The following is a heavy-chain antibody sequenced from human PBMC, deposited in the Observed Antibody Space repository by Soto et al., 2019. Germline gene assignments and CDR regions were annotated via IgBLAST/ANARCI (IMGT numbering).Heavy chain of an antibody. J-gene: IGHJ4*02. Sequence: ASVKVSCKASGYTFTSYGISWVRQAPGQGLEWMGWISACNGNTNYAQKLQGRVTMTTDTSTSTAYMELRSLRSDDTAVYYCARDSGTTPSRLCDYWGQGTLVTVSS. V-gene: IGHV1-18*01. CDR3: ARDSGTTPSRLCDY. D-gene: IGHD1-26*01. CDR2: ISACNGNT. CDR1: GYTFTSYG.